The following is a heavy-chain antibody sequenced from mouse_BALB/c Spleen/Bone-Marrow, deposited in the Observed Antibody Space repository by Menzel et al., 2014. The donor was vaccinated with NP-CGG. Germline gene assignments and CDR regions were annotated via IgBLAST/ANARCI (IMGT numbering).Heavy chain of an antibody. CDR1: GFSLTGYG. J-gene: IGHJ4*01. D-gene: IGHD2-4*01. CDR3: ARDSFLITRALDY. CDR2: IWGDGST. Sequence: VQLQQSGPGLVAPSQSLSITCTVSGFSLTGYGVSWVRQPPGKGLEWLGMIWGDGSTDYNSALKSRLSISKDNSKSLVFLKMNSLQTDDTARYYCARDSFLITRALDYWGQGTSVTVSS. V-gene: IGHV2-6-7*01.